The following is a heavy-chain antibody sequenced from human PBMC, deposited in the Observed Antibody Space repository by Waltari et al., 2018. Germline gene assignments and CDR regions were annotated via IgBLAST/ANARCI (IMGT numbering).Heavy chain of an antibody. J-gene: IGHJ4*02. CDR2: IKQDGSQK. CDR3: ALNTVTVPFPY. CDR1: GFTFSSYW. V-gene: IGHV3-7*05. Sequence: EVQLVESGGGLVQPGGSLRLSCAASGFTFSSYWMTWVRQAPGKGLEWVANIKQDGSQKYYVDSVKGRFTISRDNAKNSLYLQMNSLRAEDTAVYYCALNTVTVPFPYWGRGTLVTVSS. D-gene: IGHD4-17*01.